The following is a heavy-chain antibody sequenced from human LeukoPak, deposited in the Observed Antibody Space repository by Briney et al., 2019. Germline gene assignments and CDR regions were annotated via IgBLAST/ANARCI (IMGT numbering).Heavy chain of an antibody. Sequence: PSETLSLTCTVSGDSISNYFWSWIRQPAGKGLEWIGRIYAGGGAKYNPSLETRVTVSVDTSTNQLSLKLSSVTAADTAVYYCAREGYSYGYYFDYWGQGTLVTVSS. V-gene: IGHV4-4*07. CDR3: AREGYSYGYYFDY. CDR1: GDSISNYF. J-gene: IGHJ4*02. D-gene: IGHD5-18*01. CDR2: IYAGGGA.